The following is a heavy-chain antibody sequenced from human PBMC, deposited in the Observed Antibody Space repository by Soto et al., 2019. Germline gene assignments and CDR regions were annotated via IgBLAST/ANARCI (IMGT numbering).Heavy chain of an antibody. V-gene: IGHV3-23*01. CDR3: AKAGPYCSSVSCSWMDF. Sequence: GGSLRLSCAASGFIFSSRAMSWVRQAPGKGLEWAAGISGSGYNTYYAESVKGRFTISRDNSKNMVYLQVSSLSAEDTAVYYCAKAGPYCSSVSCSWMDFWCKGTTVT. CDR2: ISGSGYNT. D-gene: IGHD2-2*01. CDR1: GFIFSSRA. J-gene: IGHJ6*03.